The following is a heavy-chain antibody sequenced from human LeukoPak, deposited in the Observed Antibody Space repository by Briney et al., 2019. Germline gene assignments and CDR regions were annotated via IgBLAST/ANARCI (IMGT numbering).Heavy chain of an antibody. V-gene: IGHV2-70*04. CDR1: GFSLSTSGMR. D-gene: IGHD3-9*01. Sequence: SGPTLVNPTQTLTLTCTFSGFSLSTSGMRVSWIRQPPGKALEWLARIDWGDDKFYSTSLKTRLTISKDTSKNQVVLTMTNMDPVDTATYYCARMDPYDTLTGYHLNFDYWGQGTLVTVSS. CDR3: ARMDPYDTLTGYHLNFDY. CDR2: IDWGDDK. J-gene: IGHJ4*02.